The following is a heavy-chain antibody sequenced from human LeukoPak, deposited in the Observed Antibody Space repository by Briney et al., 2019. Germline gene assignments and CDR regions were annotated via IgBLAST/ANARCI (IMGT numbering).Heavy chain of an antibody. V-gene: IGHV3-15*01. CDR1: GFTFSNAW. CDR3: TTERAYGDYVGWFDP. D-gene: IGHD4-17*01. J-gene: IGHJ5*02. CDR2: IKSKSDGGTT. Sequence: PGGSLRLSCAASGFTFSNAWMNWVRQAPGKSLEWVGHIKSKSDGGTTAYAAPVKGRFTISRDDSRNTLDLQMNSLKTEDTAVYYCTTERAYGDYVGWFDPWGQGTLVTVSS.